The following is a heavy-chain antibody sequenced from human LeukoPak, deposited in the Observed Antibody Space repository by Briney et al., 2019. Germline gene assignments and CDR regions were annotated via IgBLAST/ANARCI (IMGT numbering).Heavy chain of an antibody. J-gene: IGHJ4*02. V-gene: IGHV1-69*01. Sequence: ASVKVSCKASGGTFSSYAISWVRQAPGQGLEWMGGIIPIFGIANYAQKFQGRVTITADESTSTAYMELSSLRSEDTAVYYCARGTNGLRLLQVDYWGQGTLATVSS. D-gene: IGHD2-8*01. CDR1: GGTFSSYA. CDR2: IIPIFGIA. CDR3: ARGTNGLRLLQVDY.